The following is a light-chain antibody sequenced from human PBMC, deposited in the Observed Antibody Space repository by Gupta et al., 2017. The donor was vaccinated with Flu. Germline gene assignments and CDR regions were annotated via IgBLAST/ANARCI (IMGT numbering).Light chain of an antibody. Sequence: DIVMTQTPPSLPVTLGQPASISCRSSQSLVHSDGNTYLSWLQQRPGQPPRLLIYKISNLFCGVPARFSGSGAGTDFTLKISRVEAEDVGAYYCMQYERLRTFGQGTKLEIK. CDR2: KIS. J-gene: IGKJ2*01. V-gene: IGKV2-24*01. CDR1: QSLVHSDGNTY. CDR3: MQYERLRT.